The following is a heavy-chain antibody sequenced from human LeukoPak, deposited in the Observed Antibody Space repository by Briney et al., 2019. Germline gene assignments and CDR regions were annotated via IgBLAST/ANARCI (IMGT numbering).Heavy chain of an antibody. CDR2: ISAKSGGT. V-gene: IGHV1-2*02. CDR3: ARGLYSWGPTAQTDF. J-gene: IGHJ4*02. Sequence: ASVKVSCKASGYTFTGYHIHWVRQAPGQGLEYMGWISAKSGGTDYAQKFQDRVTMTRDTSISTLYMELSSLRSDDTAVYYCARGLYSWGPTAQTDFWRQGTLVTVSS. D-gene: IGHD3-16*01. CDR1: GYTFTGYH.